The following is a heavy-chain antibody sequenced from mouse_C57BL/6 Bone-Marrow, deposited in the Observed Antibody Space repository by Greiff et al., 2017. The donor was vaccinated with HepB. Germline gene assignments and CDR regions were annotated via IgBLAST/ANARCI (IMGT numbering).Heavy chain of an antibody. CDR2: ISYDGSN. J-gene: IGHJ3*01. D-gene: IGHD2-4*01. Sequence: EVQVVESGPGLVKPSQSLSLTCSVTGYSITSGYYWNWIRQFPGNKLEWMGYISYDGSNNYNPSLKNRISITRDTSKNQFFLKLNSVTTEDTATYYCARSDYDSFAYWGQGTLVTVSA. CDR3: ARSDYDSFAY. CDR1: GYSITSGYY. V-gene: IGHV3-6*01.